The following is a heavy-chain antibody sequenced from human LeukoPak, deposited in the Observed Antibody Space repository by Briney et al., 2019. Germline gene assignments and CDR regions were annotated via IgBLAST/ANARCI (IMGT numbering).Heavy chain of an antibody. J-gene: IGHJ4*02. CDR3: AKDQSLHGSYFDSSGYYSGGYFDY. CDR2: ISYDGNNE. D-gene: IGHD3-22*01. CDR1: GFTFSSYA. Sequence: GGSLRLSCAASGFTFSSYAMSWVRQAPGKGLEWVAVISYDGNNEYYADSVKGRFTISRDNSKNTLYLQMNSLRADDTAVYYCAKDQSLHGSYFDSSGYYSGGYFDYWGQGTLVTVSS. V-gene: IGHV3-30*18.